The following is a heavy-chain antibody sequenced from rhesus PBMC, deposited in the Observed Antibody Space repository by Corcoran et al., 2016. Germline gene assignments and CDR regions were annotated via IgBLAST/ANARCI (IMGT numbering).Heavy chain of an antibody. CDR2: ISYTGGST. D-gene: IGHD1-14*01. V-gene: IGHV3S18*01. Sequence: EVQLVESGGGLAKPGGSLRLSCAASGFSFSDYSIYWVRQAPGRGLEWVSGISYTGGSTYYADPVKGRFTISRENAKNTLYLQIDSLRAEDTAVYYCARGGWNDRFDVWGAGVLVTVSS. CDR1: GFSFSDYS. CDR3: ARGGWNDRFDV. J-gene: IGHJ5-1*01.